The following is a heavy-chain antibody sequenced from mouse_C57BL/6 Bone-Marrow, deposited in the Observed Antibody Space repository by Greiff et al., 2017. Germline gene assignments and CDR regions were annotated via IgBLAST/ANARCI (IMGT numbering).Heavy chain of an antibody. V-gene: IGHV1-59*01. J-gene: IGHJ3*01. CDR3: AREGGNYEFAY. CDR2: IDPSDSYT. Sequence: QVQLQPPGAELVRPGTSVKLSCKASGYTFTSYWMHWVKQRPGQGLEWIGVIDPSDSYTNYNQKFKGKATLTVDTSSSTAYMQLSSLTSEDSAVYYCAREGGNYEFAYWGQGTLVTVSA. D-gene: IGHD2-1*01. CDR1: GYTFTSYW.